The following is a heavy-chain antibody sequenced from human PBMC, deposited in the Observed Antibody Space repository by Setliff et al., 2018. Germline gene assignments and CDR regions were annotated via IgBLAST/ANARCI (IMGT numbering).Heavy chain of an antibody. Sequence: PSETLSLTCAVYGGSFSGYYWSWIRQPPGKGLEWIGEINHSGSTNYNPSLKSRVTISVDTSKNQFSLKLSSVTAADTAVYYCARTDXXYNFYAYWGQGTLVTVSS. CDR1: GGSFSGYY. J-gene: IGHJ4*02. CDR2: INHSGST. D-gene: IGHD3-3*01. CDR3: ARTDXXYNFYAY. V-gene: IGHV4-34*01.